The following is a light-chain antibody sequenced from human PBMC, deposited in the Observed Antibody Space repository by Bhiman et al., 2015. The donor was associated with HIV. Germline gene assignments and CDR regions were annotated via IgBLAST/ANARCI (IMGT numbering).Light chain of an antibody. J-gene: IGLJ1*01. V-gene: IGLV2-14*03. CDR1: SSAVGGYNY. CDR2: DVS. CDR3: GSWDDDLIVFF. Sequence: QSALTQPASVSGSPGQSITISCTGTSSAVGGYNYVSWYQQHPGKAPKLMIYDVSNRPSGVSNRFSGSRSGTSATLAITGLQTGDEAVYYCGSWDDDLIVFFFGPGTKVFVL.